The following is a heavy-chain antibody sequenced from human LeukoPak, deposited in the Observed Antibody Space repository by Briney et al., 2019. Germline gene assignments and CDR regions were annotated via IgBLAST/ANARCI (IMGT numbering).Heavy chain of an antibody. D-gene: IGHD2-2*01. CDR2: INEDGNKK. J-gene: IGHJ4*02. CDR1: GLIFSKYW. V-gene: IGHV3-7*01. CDR3: ARGCTTSSCYDY. Sequence: GGSLRLSCAASGLIFSKYWMTWVRQAPGKGLEWVANINEDGNKKYYVDSVKGRFTISRDNAKNSLYLQMNSLRAEDTAVYYCARGCTTSSCYDYWGQGTLVTVSS.